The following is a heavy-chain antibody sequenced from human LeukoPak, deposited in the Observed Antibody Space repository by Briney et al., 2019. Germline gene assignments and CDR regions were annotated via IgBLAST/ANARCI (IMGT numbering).Heavy chain of an antibody. CDR2: IKQDGSEK. Sequence: GGSLRLSCAASGFTISPYWMSWVRQAPGKGLEWVANIKQDGSEKYYVDSVKGRFAISRDNAKNSVYLQMNGLRAEDTDVYYCARENTAVPGGDCWGQGTLVTVSS. V-gene: IGHV3-7*01. CDR3: ARENTAVPGGDC. D-gene: IGHD5-18*01. J-gene: IGHJ4*02. CDR1: GFTISPYW.